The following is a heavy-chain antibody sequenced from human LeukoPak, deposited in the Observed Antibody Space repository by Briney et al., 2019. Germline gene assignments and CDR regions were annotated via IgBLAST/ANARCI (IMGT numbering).Heavy chain of an antibody. J-gene: IGHJ4*02. CDR1: GGSISRNY. V-gene: IGHV4-59*01. CDR2: IYYTGST. D-gene: IGHD3-22*01. Sequence: SETLSLTCSVSGGSISRNYWCWIRQPPGKGLEWIGYIYYTGSTNYNPSLKSRVTISVDTSKNQFSLKLSSVTAADTAVYYCARDYIYYDSSGYSSYYFEYWGQGTLVTVSS. CDR3: ARDYIYYDSSGYSSYYFEY.